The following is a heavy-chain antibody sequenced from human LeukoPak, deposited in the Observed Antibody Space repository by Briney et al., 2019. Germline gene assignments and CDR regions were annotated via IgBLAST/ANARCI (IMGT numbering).Heavy chain of an antibody. CDR3: ARDRYDYVWGSYRYDAFDI. V-gene: IGHV3-74*01. Sequence: GGSLRLSCAASGFTFSSYWMHWVRQAPGKGLVWVSRINSYGSSTSYADSVKGRFTISRDNAKNTLYLQMNSLRAEDTAVYYCARDRYDYVWGSYRYDAFDIWGQGTMVTVSS. CDR2: INSYGSST. J-gene: IGHJ3*02. CDR1: GFTFSSYW. D-gene: IGHD3-16*02.